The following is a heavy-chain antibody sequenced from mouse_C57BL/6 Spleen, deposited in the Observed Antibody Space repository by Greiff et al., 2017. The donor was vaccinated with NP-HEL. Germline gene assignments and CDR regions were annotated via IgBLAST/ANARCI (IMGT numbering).Heavy chain of an antibody. Sequence: QVQLKQSGTELVKPGASVKLSCKASGYTFTSYWMHWVKQRPGQGLEWIGNINPSNGGTNYNEKFKSKATLTVDKSSSTAYMQLSSLTSEDSAVYDCARSGYGSSYVAWFAYWGQGTLVTVSA. CDR1: GYTFTSYW. CDR3: ARSGYGSSYVAWFAY. CDR2: INPSNGGT. D-gene: IGHD1-1*01. J-gene: IGHJ3*01. V-gene: IGHV1-53*01.